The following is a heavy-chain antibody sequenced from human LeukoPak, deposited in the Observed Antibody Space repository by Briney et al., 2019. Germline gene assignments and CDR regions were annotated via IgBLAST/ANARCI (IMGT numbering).Heavy chain of an antibody. D-gene: IGHD3-22*01. CDR2: ISGSGGST. J-gene: IGHJ4*02. Sequence: GGSLRLSCAASGFTFSSYAMSWVRQAPGKGLEWVSTISGSGGSTYYADSVKGRFTISRDNSKNTLYLQMNSLRAEDTAVYYCARVSFYDSSGYYPPDYWGQGTLVTVSS. CDR3: ARVSFYDSSGYYPPDY. V-gene: IGHV3-23*01. CDR1: GFTFSSYA.